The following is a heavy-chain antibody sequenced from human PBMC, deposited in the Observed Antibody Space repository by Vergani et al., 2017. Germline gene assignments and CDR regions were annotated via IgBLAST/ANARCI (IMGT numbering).Heavy chain of an antibody. Sequence: EVQLLESGGGLVQPGGSLRLSCAASGFTFSSYAMSWVRQAPGKGLEWVSAISGSGGSTYYADSVKGRFTISRDNSKNTLYLQMNSLRAEDTAVYYCAKEPRITIFGVVIMLGAFDIWGQGTMVTVSS. CDR1: GFTFSSYA. D-gene: IGHD3-3*01. J-gene: IGHJ3*02. CDR2: ISGSGGST. V-gene: IGHV3-23*01. CDR3: AKEPRITIFGVVIMLGAFDI.